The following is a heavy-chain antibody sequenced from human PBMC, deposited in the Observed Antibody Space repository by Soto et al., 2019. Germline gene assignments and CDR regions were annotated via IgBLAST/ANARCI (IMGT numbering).Heavy chain of an antibody. D-gene: IGHD2-2*01. Sequence: SETLSLTCAVYGGFFSGYYWSWIRQPPGKGLEWIGEINHSGSTNYNPSLKSRVTISVDTSKNQFSLKLSSVTAADTAVYYCARGPQVPAARQVDYYYYYMDVWGKGTTVTVSS. CDR1: GGFFSGYY. V-gene: IGHV4-34*01. CDR3: ARGPQVPAARQVDYYYYYMDV. J-gene: IGHJ6*03. CDR2: INHSGST.